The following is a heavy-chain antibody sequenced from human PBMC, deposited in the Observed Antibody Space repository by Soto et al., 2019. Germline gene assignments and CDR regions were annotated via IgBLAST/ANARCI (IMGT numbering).Heavy chain of an antibody. CDR3: ARAGFSTSWLALLATGAHGIEIDF. V-gene: IGHV1-18*01. Sequence: QIQLVQSGAEVKKTGASVKVSCKASGYTFISYGISWVRQAPGQGPEWMAWISPYNGKTNYAQKFQDRVTGTTDTSTTTSYLELRSLRSDDTAIYYCARAGFSTSWLALLATGAHGIEIDFWGQGTLVTVSS. CDR2: ISPYNGKT. CDR1: GYTFISYG. D-gene: IGHD2-2*01. J-gene: IGHJ4*02.